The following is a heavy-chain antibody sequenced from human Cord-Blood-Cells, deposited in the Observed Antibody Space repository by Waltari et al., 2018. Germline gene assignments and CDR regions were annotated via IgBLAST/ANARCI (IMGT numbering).Heavy chain of an antibody. CDR3: ARPLPGDDAFDI. D-gene: IGHD7-27*01. V-gene: IGHV4-34*01. CDR2: INHSGST. Sequence: SLTCAVYGGSFSGYYWSWIRQPPGKGLEWIGEINHSGSTNYNPSLKSRVTISVDTSKNQFSLKLSSVTAADTAVYYCARPLPGDDAFDIWGQGTMVTVSS. CDR1: GGSFSGYY. J-gene: IGHJ3*02.